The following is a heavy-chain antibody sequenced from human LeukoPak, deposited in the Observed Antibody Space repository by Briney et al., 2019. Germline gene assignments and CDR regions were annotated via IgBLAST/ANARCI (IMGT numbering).Heavy chain of an antibody. CDR3: ARVGYYDSSGYYGLSFDY. V-gene: IGHV4-31*03. Sequence: SQTLSLTCTVSGGSISSGGYYWSWIRQHPGKGLEWIGYIYYSGSTYYNPSLKSRVTISVDTSKNQFSLKLGSVTAADTAVYYCARVGYYDSSGYYGLSFDYWGQGTLVTVSS. D-gene: IGHD3-22*01. CDR2: IYYSGST. J-gene: IGHJ4*02. CDR1: GGSISSGGYY.